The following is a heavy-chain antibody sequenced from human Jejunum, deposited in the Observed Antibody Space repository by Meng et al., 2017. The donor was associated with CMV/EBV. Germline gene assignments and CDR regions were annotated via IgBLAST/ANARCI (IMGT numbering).Heavy chain of an antibody. CDR2: RRKDGSEI. CDR1: RSSSSNTG. V-gene: IGHV3-30*02. CDR3: VKDKGRAALDY. D-gene: IGHD2-15*01. J-gene: IGHJ4*02. Sequence: HVVQVKDEGGVIEVGACRLSPTVTSRSSSSNTGKHWIRQAPGKGMEWVVFRRKDGSEINYVDPVQGRFTSSRDNYKNTEYLQMHSLRVEDKGIYYCVKDKGRAALDYWGQGSLVTVSS.